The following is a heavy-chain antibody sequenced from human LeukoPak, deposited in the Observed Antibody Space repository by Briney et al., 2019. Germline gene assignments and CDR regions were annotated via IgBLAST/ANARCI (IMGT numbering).Heavy chain of an antibody. Sequence: GGSLRLSCAASGFTFSSYGMSWVRQTPGKGLDWVSSISGSGGSTYYADSVKGRFTISRDNSKNTLYLRMNSLRAEDTAVYYCAKLSGGGYSYGYTATFDYWGQGTLVTVSS. CDR2: ISGSGGST. J-gene: IGHJ4*02. V-gene: IGHV3-23*01. D-gene: IGHD5-18*01. CDR3: AKLSGGGYSYGYTATFDY. CDR1: GFTFSSYG.